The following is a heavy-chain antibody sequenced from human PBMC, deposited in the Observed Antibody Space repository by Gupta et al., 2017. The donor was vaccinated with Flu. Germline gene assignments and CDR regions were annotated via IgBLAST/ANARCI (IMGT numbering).Heavy chain of an antibody. J-gene: IGHJ4*02. CDR1: GYSFTRYG. V-gene: IGHV1-18*01. D-gene: IGHD3-3*01. CDR2: ISAYNGNT. CDR3: ARDSTISPIVIFGTVIIDIDY. Sequence: QVQLVQSGAEVKKPGASVKVSCKASGYSFTRYGISWVRQAPGQGLEWMGWISAYNGNTQYAQKIQGRVTMTTDTSTSTAYMELRNLRSDDTAVYYCARDSTISPIVIFGTVIIDIDYWGQGTLVTVSS.